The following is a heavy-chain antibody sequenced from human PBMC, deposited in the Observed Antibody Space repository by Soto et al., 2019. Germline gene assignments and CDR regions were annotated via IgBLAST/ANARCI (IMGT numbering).Heavy chain of an antibody. CDR1: GFTFTNYA. V-gene: IGHV3-23*01. CDR3: ARKQWSTVPFAF. Sequence: EVQLLESGGGLVQPGGSLRLSCVVSGFTFTNYAMSWVRQAPGKGLEWVSAISGSGDSTYYADSVKGRFTISRDNSKNTLYLQMNNLSDEDTALYYCARKQWSTVPFAFWGQGTLVTVSS. D-gene: IGHD2-15*01. J-gene: IGHJ4*02. CDR2: ISGSGDST.